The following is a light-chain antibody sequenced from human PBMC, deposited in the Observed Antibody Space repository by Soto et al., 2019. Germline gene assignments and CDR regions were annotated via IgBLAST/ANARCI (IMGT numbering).Light chain of an antibody. J-gene: IGLJ2*01. V-gene: IGLV2-14*03. CDR2: DVN. Sequence: QSPLTQPASVSGSPGQSITISCTGTSSDIGAYNFVSWYQQHPGKAPKLMLYDVNIRPSGVSNRFSGSKSGNTASLTISGLQAEDEADYYCTSWTTSNTMIFGGGTKVTVL. CDR1: SSDIGAYNF. CDR3: TSWTTSNTMI.